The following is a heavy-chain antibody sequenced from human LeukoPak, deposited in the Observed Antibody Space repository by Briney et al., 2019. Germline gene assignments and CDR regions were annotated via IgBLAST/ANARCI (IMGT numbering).Heavy chain of an antibody. CDR3: ARSGSSMVRGVIITGNWFDP. CDR1: GFTFSSYA. J-gene: IGHJ5*02. Sequence: GGSLRLSCAASGFTFSSYAMHWVRQAPGKGLEWVAVISYDGSNKYYADSVKGRFTISRDNSKNTLYLQMNSLRAEDTAVYYCARSGSSMVRGVIITGNWFDPWGQGTQVTVSS. V-gene: IGHV3-30-3*01. D-gene: IGHD3-10*01. CDR2: ISYDGSNK.